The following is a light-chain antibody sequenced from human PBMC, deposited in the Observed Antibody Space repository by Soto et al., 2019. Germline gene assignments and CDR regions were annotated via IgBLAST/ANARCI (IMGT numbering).Light chain of an antibody. J-gene: IGKJ1*01. CDR1: QSLLHSNGNNY. Sequence: DSVMTQXXLXXXXTXXXXAXLSLSAGQSLLHSNGNNYLDWYLQKPGQSPQLLIYMGSNRASGVPDRFRGSGSGTDFTLKISRVEAEDVGVYYCMQALQTPRTFGQGTKVDI. CDR2: MGS. CDR3: MQALQTPRT. V-gene: IGKV2-28*01.